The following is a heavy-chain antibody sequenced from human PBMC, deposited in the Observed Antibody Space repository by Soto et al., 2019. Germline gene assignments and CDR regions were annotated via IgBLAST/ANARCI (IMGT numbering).Heavy chain of an antibody. D-gene: IGHD3-10*01. CDR2: TYYRSKWYN. J-gene: IGHJ6*02. CDR3: ASVLLWFGESYYYYYYGMDV. V-gene: IGHV6-1*01. Sequence: PSQTLSLTCAISGDSVSSNSAAWNWIRQSPSRGLEWLGRTYYRSKWYNDYAVSVKSRITINPDTSKNQFSLQLSSVTAADTAVYYCASVLLWFGESYYYYYYGMDVWGQGTTVTVSS. CDR1: GDSVSSNSAA.